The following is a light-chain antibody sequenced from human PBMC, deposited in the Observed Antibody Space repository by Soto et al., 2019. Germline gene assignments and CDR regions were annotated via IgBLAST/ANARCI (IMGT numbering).Light chain of an antibody. CDR1: QGVSSS. Sequence: DIQMTQSPSTLSASVGDRVTITCRASQGVSSSLAWYHQQPGKAPKLLIYAATTLQSEVPSRFSGSGSGTDFTLTINSLQPEDFATYYCQQLHSYPFTFGQGTRLEIK. V-gene: IGKV1-9*01. J-gene: IGKJ5*01. CDR3: QQLHSYPFT. CDR2: AAT.